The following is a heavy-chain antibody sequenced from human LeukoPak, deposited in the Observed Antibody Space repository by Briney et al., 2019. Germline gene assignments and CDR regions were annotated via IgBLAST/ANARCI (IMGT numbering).Heavy chain of an antibody. J-gene: IGHJ4*02. CDR1: GYSFTNYW. D-gene: IGHD3-9*01. CDR3: AREGNYNVLTGYYHYFDC. V-gene: IGHV5-51*01. Sequence: GESLKISCKGSGYSFTNYWIGWVRQMPGKGLEWMGIIYPGDSDTRYSPSCRGQVTISADKSISTAYLQWSSLKASDTAMYYCAREGNYNVLTGYYHYFDCWGQGTLVTVSS. CDR2: IYPGDSDT.